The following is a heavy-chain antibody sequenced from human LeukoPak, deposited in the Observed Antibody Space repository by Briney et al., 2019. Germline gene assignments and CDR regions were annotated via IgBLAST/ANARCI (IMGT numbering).Heavy chain of an antibody. J-gene: IGHJ5*02. CDR1: GYTFTGYY. CDR3: AREYDSSGYWFAP. CDR2: INPNSGGT. D-gene: IGHD3-22*01. V-gene: IGHV1-2*02. Sequence: ASVKVSCKASGYTFTGYYMHWVRQAPGQGLEWVGWINPNSGGTNYAQKFQGRVTMTRDTSISTAYMELSRLRSDDTAVYYCAREYDSSGYWFAPWGQGTLVTVSS.